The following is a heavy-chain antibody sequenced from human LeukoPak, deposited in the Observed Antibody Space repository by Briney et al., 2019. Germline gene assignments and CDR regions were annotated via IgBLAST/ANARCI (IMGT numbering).Heavy chain of an antibody. D-gene: IGHD3-22*01. Sequence: GGSLRLSCAASGLTFSSYAMSWVRQAPGKGLEWVSAISGSGGSTYYADSVKGRFTISRDNSKNTLYLQMNSLRAEDTAVYYCAKDRVSRNYYDRSPAFDIWGQGTMVTVSS. CDR1: GLTFSSYA. CDR2: ISGSGGST. V-gene: IGHV3-23*01. CDR3: AKDRVSRNYYDRSPAFDI. J-gene: IGHJ3*02.